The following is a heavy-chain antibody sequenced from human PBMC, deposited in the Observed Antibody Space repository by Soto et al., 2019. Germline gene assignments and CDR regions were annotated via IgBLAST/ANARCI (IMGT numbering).Heavy chain of an antibody. CDR3: ARDTVYDSSGYTHFDY. Sequence: QVQLVESGGGVVQPGRSLRLSCAASGFTFSSYGMHWVRQAPGKGLEWVAVIWYDGSNKYYADSVKGRFTISRDNSKNTLYPQMNSLRAEDTAVYYCARDTVYDSSGYTHFDYWGQGTLVTVSS. D-gene: IGHD3-22*01. CDR2: IWYDGSNK. J-gene: IGHJ4*02. V-gene: IGHV3-33*01. CDR1: GFTFSSYG.